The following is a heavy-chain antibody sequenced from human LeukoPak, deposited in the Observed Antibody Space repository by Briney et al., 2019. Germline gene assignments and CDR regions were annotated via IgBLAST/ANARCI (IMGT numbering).Heavy chain of an antibody. CDR3: AKTYYDILTGPDYYFDY. V-gene: IGHV3-7*01. D-gene: IGHD3-9*01. CDR1: GFTFSSYW. CDR2: IKQDGSEK. J-gene: IGHJ4*02. Sequence: GGSLRLSCAASGFTFSSYWMSWVRQAPGKGLEWVANIKQDGSEKYYVDSVKGRFTISRDNSKNTLYLQMNSLRAEDTAVYYCAKTYYDILTGPDYYFDYWGQGTLVTVSS.